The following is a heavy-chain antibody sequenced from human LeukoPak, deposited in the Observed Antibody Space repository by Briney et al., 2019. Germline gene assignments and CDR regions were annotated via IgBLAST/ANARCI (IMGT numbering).Heavy chain of an antibody. V-gene: IGHV5-51*01. D-gene: IGHD6-19*01. CDR3: ARTTPEAYLAVAGLYYFDY. CDR1: GYSFTSYW. J-gene: IGHJ4*02. CDR2: IHPGDSDT. Sequence: GESLKISCKGSGYSFTSYWIGWVRQMPGKGLEWMGIIHPGDSDTRYSPSFQGQVTISADKSISTAYLQWSSLKASDTAMYYCARTTPEAYLAVAGLYYFDYWGQGTLVTVSS.